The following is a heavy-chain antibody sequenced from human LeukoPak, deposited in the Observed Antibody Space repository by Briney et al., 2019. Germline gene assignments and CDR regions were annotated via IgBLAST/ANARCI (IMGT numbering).Heavy chain of an antibody. CDR2: LNPDSGST. CDR1: GYAFTGYF. CDR3: ARGLKNVFFSYYLDV. D-gene: IGHD1-1*01. Sequence: ASAKVSCKTSGYAFTGYFIHWVRQVPGQGLEWMGWLNPDSGSTKSAEKFQGRVTMTRDTSVSTAYMDLTSLKSDDAGLYYCARGLKNVFFSYYLDVWGKGTTVTVSS. J-gene: IGHJ6*03. V-gene: IGHV1-2*02.